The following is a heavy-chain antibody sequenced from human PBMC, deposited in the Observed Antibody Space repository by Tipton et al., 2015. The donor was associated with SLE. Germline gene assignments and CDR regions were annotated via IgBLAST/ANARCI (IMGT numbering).Heavy chain of an antibody. D-gene: IGHD7-27*01. CDR3: ARDPLGIRAFDI. CDR2: ISDSGST. V-gene: IGHV4-59*12. Sequence: TLSLTCTVSGGSISPIYWTWIRKPPGKGLEWIGYISDSGSTNYNASLRSRVTISVDTSKNQFSLKLSSVTAADTAVYYCARDPLGIRAFDIWGQGTMVTVSS. CDR1: GGSISPIY. J-gene: IGHJ3*02.